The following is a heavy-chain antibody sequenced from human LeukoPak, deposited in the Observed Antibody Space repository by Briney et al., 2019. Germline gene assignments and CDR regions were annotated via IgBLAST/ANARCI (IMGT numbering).Heavy chain of an antibody. J-gene: IGHJ4*02. CDR3: ARGSYYDSSGYSGVRLFDY. Sequence: ASVKGSCKASGYTLTGYYMHWVRQAPGQGLEWMGWINPNSGGTNYAQKCQGRVTMTSDTSSSTAYMDLSRLRSDDMAVYYCARGSYYDSSGYSGVRLFDYWGQGTLVTVSS. CDR2: INPNSGGT. V-gene: IGHV1-2*02. D-gene: IGHD3-22*01. CDR1: GYTLTGYY.